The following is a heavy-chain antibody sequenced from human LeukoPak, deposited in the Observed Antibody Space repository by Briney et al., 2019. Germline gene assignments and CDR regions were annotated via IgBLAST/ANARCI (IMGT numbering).Heavy chain of an antibody. D-gene: IGHD5-24*01. CDR3: ARAFRDVIFDY. J-gene: IGHJ4*02. V-gene: IGHV3-53*01. Sequence: GGSLGLSCAASGFAVSNTYMMWVRQAPGRGLEWVSDIYRGGDTNYADSVKGRFAISRDNAKSSLYLQMNSLRAEDTAVYYCARAFRDVIFDYWGQGTLVTVSS. CDR1: GFAVSNTY. CDR2: IYRGGDT.